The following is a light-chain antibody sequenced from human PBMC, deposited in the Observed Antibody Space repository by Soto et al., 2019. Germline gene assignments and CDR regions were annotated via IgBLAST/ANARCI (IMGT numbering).Light chain of an antibody. V-gene: IGLV2-11*01. CDR1: SSDVGGYNY. CDR2: DVG. J-gene: IGLJ1*01. CDR3: AAWDDSLSGYV. Sequence: QSALTQPRSVSGSPGQSVTISCTGTSSDVGGYNYVSWYQQHPGKAPKLMIYDVGKRPSGVPDRFSGSKSGTSASLAISGLQAEDEADYYCAAWDDSLSGYVFGTGTKVTVL.